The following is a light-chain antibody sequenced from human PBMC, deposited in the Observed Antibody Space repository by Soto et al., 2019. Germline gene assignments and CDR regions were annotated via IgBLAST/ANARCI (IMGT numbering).Light chain of an antibody. CDR1: SSNIGAGYD. CDR2: GNS. V-gene: IGLV1-40*01. CDR3: QSYDSSLSSYG. J-gene: IGLJ1*01. Sequence: QSGVTVQPSGSGAPGQRVTISCTGSSSNIGAGYDVHWYQQLPGTAAKLLIYGNSNRPSGVPDRFSGSKSGTSAYLAITGLQAEDEADYYCQSYDSSLSSYGFGTGTKVTVL.